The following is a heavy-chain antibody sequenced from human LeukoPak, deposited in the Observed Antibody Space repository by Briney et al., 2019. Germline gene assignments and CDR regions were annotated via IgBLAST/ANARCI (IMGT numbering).Heavy chain of an antibody. CDR2: ISDDSTYT. CDR3: ARDMTALDY. CDR1: GFTFSDRY. D-gene: IGHD2-21*02. V-gene: IGHV3-11*06. J-gene: IGHJ4*02. Sequence: GGSLRLSCVASGFTFSDRYMTWIRQAPGKGLEWVARISDDSTYTNYADSVKGRFSISRDNAKKSLYLQMDSLRAEDTAVYYCARDMTALDYWGPGTLATVSS.